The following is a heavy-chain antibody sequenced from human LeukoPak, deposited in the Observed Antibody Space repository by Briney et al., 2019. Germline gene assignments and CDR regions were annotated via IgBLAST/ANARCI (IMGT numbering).Heavy chain of an antibody. Sequence: GGSLRLSCAASGFTFSTTAMGWVRQAPGKGLEWLSVISGSGDNTVMSGSGENTYYADSVKGRFTISRDNSKNTLYLQMNSLRAEDTAVYYCARDKRARYSYGYYYYGMDVWGQGTTVTVSS. CDR1: GFTFSTTA. CDR3: ARDKRARYSYGYYYYGMDV. D-gene: IGHD5-18*01. V-gene: IGHV3-23*01. J-gene: IGHJ6*02. CDR2: ISGSGDNTVMSGSGENT.